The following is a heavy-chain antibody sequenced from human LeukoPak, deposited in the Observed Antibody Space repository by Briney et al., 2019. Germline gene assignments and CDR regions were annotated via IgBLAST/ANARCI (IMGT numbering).Heavy chain of an antibody. D-gene: IGHD6-6*01. V-gene: IGHV4-34*01. CDR2: IYHSGST. CDR1: GGSFSGYY. Sequence: SETLSLTCAVYGGSFSGYYWSWIRQPPGKGLEWIGSIYHSGSTYYNPSLKSRVTISVDTSKNQFSLKLSSVTAADTAVYYCARVAARPVSYFDYWGQGTLVTVSS. J-gene: IGHJ4*02. CDR3: ARVAARPVSYFDY.